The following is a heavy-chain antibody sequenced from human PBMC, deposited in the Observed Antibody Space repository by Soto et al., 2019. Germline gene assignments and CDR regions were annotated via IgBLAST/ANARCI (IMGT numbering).Heavy chain of an antibody. CDR2: IVASGGIK. CDR3: AKNSAATIRVGYDY. Sequence: EVQLLESGGGLAQPGGSLRLSCAASGFTFSSYPRSGAGKARGQGLGWVSGIVASGGIKYNADSVKGRFTISRDNPKNTLYLQMNSLRAEDTAVYYCAKNSAATIRVGYDYWGQGTLVTVSS. D-gene: IGHD5-12*01. V-gene: IGHV3-23*01. J-gene: IGHJ4*02. CDR1: GFTFSSYP.